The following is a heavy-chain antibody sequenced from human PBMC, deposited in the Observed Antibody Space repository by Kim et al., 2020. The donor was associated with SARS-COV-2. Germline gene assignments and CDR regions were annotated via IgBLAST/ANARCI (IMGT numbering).Heavy chain of an antibody. D-gene: IGHD3-10*01. J-gene: IGHJ6*02. CDR3: ARDRSIWFGELLPPTYYYYGMDV. CDR2: ISAYNGNT. Sequence: ASVKVSCKASGYTFTSYGISWVRQAPGQGLEWMGWISAYNGNTNYAQKLQGRVTMTTDTSTSTAYMELRSLRSDDTAVYYCARDRSIWFGELLPPTYYYYGMDVWGQGTTVTVSS. CDR1: GYTFTSYG. V-gene: IGHV1-18*01.